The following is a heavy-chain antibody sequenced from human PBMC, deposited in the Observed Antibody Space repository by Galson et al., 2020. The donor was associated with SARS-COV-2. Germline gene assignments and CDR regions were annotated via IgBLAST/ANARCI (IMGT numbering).Heavy chain of an antibody. CDR1: GFTFSDSA. V-gene: IGHV3-73*01. CDR2: IRDKANNYAT. D-gene: IGHD3-22*01. J-gene: IGHJ4*02. Sequence: GGSLRLSCAASGFTFSDSAMHWVRQASGKGLEWVGRIRDKANNYATGYAASVTGRFTISRDDSKNTAYLQMNSLKTEDTAVYYCTRPQYYYDNSGHDDWGQGTLVTVSS. CDR3: TRPQYYYDNSGHDD.